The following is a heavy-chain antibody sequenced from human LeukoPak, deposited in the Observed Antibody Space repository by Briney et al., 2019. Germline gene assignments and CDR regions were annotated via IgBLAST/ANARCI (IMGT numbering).Heavy chain of an antibody. Sequence: ASAKISCKASGNTFTNYYLHWVRQAPGQGLEWMGIINPSGVSTSYAQKFQGRVTMTRDMSTSTLYMELSSLRSEDTAVYYCAVEWELLSCLVYWGQGTLVTVSS. CDR2: INPSGVST. J-gene: IGHJ4*02. CDR1: GNTFTNYY. D-gene: IGHD1-26*01. CDR3: AVEWELLSCLVY. V-gene: IGHV1-46*01.